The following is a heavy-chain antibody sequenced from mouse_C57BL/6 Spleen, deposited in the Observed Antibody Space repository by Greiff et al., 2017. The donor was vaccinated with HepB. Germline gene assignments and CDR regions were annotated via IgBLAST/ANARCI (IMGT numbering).Heavy chain of an antibody. D-gene: IGHD2-3*01. CDR3: AKAEDGYYVGRFDV. V-gene: IGHV1-55*01. J-gene: IGHJ1*03. CDR1: GYTFTSYW. Sequence: QVQLQQPGAELVKPGASVKMSCKASGYTFTSYWITWVKQRPGQGLEWIGDIYPGSGSTNYNEKFKSKATLTVDTSSSTAYMQLSSLTSEDSAVYYCAKAEDGYYVGRFDVWGTGTTVTVSS. CDR2: IYPGSGST.